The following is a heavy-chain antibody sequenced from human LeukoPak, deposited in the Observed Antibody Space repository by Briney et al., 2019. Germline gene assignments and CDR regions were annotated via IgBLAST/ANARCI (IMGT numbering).Heavy chain of an antibody. J-gene: IGHJ4*02. CDR2: ISGSGGST. CDR1: GFTFNNAW. Sequence: GGSLRLSCAASGFTFNNAWMSWVRQAPGKGLEWVSAISGSGGSTYYADSVKGRFTISRDNSRNTLYLQMNSLRAEDTALYYCAKGTYSAYNSGCAYWGQGTLVTVSS. D-gene: IGHD5-12*01. V-gene: IGHV3-23*01. CDR3: AKGTYSAYNSGCAY.